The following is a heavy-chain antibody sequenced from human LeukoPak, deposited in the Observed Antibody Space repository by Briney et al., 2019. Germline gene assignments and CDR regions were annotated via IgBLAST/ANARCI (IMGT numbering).Heavy chain of an antibody. D-gene: IGHD6-19*01. CDR2: INHSGST. CDR1: GGSFSGFY. J-gene: IGHJ4*02. Sequence: SETLSLTCAVYGGSFSGFYWSWIRQPPGKGLQWIGEINHSGSTNYNPSLKSRVTISLDRSRNQFSLRLNSVTAADTAVYYCARGGNSAWYFDYWGQGTLITVSS. CDR3: ARGGNSAWYFDY. V-gene: IGHV4-34*01.